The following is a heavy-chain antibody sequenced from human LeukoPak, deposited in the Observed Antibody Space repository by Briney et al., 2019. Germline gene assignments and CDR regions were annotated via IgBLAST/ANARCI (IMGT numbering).Heavy chain of an antibody. V-gene: IGHV3-48*03. Sequence: GGSLRLSCEASGFTFSSYEMNWVRQAPGKGLEWVSYISSSGKTIYYADSTKGRFTVSRDNAKNSLYLQMNSLRAEDTAVYYCASLGWPHSWGQGTLVIVSS. J-gene: IGHJ4*02. CDR3: ASLGWPHS. D-gene: IGHD3-16*01. CDR2: ISSSGKTI. CDR1: GFTFSSYE.